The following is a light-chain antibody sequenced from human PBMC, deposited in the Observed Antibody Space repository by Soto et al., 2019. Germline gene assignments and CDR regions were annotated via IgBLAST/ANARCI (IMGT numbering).Light chain of an antibody. CDR2: YTSDSDQ. Sequence: QPLLTQPSSLSASPGASASLTCTLRSGFNVGSYKIFWFRQKPGSPPQYLLRYTSDSDQQQGSALPRRFSGSKDASANAGILVISGIQPEDEADYYCMVWHIGAYVFGAGTKLTVL. J-gene: IGLJ1*01. CDR3: MVWHIGAYV. V-gene: IGLV5-45*03. CDR1: SGFNVGSYK.